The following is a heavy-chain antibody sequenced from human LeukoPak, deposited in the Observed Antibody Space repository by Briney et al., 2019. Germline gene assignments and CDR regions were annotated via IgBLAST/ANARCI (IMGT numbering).Heavy chain of an antibody. CDR1: GYTFTSYA. CDR3: ARGPLAVGGAFDY. CDR2: INAGNGNT. Sequence: ASVKVSCKASGYTFTSYAIHWVRQAPGQRLEWMGWINAGNGNTKYSQTFQGRVTITRDTSASTAYMELSSLRSEDTAVYYCARGPLAVGGAFDYWGQGTQVTVSS. D-gene: IGHD6-19*01. V-gene: IGHV1-3*01. J-gene: IGHJ4*02.